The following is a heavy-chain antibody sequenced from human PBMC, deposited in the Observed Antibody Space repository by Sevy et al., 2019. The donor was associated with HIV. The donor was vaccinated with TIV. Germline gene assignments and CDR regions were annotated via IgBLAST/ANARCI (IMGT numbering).Heavy chain of an antibody. V-gene: IGHV3-43*01. Sequence: GGSLRRSCEASGITFDDYVMHWVRQGPRKALKWISLISWSRDNTYHADSVKGRFTISRDNTKNSLYVQMYSLPSDDTALYYCVKDACVAVSGYYFDSWGQGTLVTVSS. CDR1: GITFDDYV. D-gene: IGHD6-19*01. CDR2: ISWSRDNT. CDR3: VKDACVAVSGYYFDS. J-gene: IGHJ4*02.